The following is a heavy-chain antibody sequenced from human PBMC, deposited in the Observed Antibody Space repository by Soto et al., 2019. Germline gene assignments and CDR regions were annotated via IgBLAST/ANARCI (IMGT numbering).Heavy chain of an antibody. V-gene: IGHV3-9*01. CDR2: ISWNSGSI. CDR3: AKDMAGIAAAGTSPIFDY. CDR1: GFTFDDYA. Sequence: GGSLRLSCAASGFTFDDYAMHWVRQAPGKGLEWVSGISWNSGSIGYADSVKGRFTISRDNAKNSLYLQMNSLRAEDTALYYCAKDMAGIAAAGTSPIFDYWGQGTLVTVSS. D-gene: IGHD6-13*01. J-gene: IGHJ4*02.